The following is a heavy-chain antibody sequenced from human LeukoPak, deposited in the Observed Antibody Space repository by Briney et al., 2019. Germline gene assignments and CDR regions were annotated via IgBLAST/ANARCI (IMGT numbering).Heavy chain of an antibody. Sequence: PGGSLRLSCAASGFTFDDYAMHWVRQAPGKGLEWVSGISWNSGSIGYADSVKGRFTIPRDNAKNSLYLQMNSLRAEDTALYYCAKDIGKDTANFDYWGQGTLVTVSS. V-gene: IGHV3-9*01. CDR3: AKDIGKDTANFDY. D-gene: IGHD5-18*01. CDR2: ISWNSGSI. CDR1: GFTFDDYA. J-gene: IGHJ4*02.